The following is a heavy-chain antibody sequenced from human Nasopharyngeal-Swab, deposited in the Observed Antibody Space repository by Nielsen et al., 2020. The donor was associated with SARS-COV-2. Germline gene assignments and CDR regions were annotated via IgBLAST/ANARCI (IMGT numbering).Heavy chain of an antibody. V-gene: IGHV3-9*01. Sequence: GRSLRLSCAASRFTFDNFAMHWVRQAPGKGLEWVSGISWNSIIIAYADSVRGRFTISRDNAKNSLYLQMSSLGPEDTALYFCARDFTTEPRDAFDIWGQGTMVTVSS. CDR1: RFTFDNFA. J-gene: IGHJ3*02. CDR3: ARDFTTEPRDAFDI. D-gene: IGHD1-14*01. CDR2: ISWNSIII.